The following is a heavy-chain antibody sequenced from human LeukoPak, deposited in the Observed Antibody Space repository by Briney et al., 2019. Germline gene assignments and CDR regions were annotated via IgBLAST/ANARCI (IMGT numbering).Heavy chain of an antibody. CDR2: INPNSGGT. CDR3: AREQGSNWFDP. J-gene: IGHJ5*02. D-gene: IGHD6-6*01. Sequence: GASVKLACKASGFTFTGYYMHCVRQPPGQGLEWMGWINPNSGGTIYAQKFQGRVTMTRDTSISTAYMELSRLRSDDTAVYYCAREQGSNWFDPWGQGTLVTVSS. CDR1: GFTFTGYY. V-gene: IGHV1-2*02.